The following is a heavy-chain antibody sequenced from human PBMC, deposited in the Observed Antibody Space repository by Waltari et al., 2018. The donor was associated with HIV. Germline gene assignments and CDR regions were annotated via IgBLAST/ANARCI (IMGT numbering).Heavy chain of an antibody. CDR2: MSSSGNTR. V-gene: IGHV3-48*03. CDR1: GFISSTYE. CDR3: TRGDGDYGGFDY. D-gene: IGHD4-17*01. Sequence: EVQLVDSGGGLVQPGGSLRLSCAASGFISSTYEMNWVRQAPGKGLEWVSYMSSSGNTRYYADSVKGRFTISRDNAKNSMYLQMNSLTAEDTAVYFCTRGDGDYGGFDYWGQGTLVTVSS. J-gene: IGHJ4*02.